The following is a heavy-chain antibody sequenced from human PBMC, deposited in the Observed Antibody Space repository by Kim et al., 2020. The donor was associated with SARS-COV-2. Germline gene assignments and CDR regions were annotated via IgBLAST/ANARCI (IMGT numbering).Heavy chain of an antibody. V-gene: IGHV3-43*01. D-gene: IGHD3-10*01. Sequence: YADSVKGRFTISRDNSKNSLYLQMNSLRTEDTALYYCAKSIRGVVSAFDIWGQGTMVTVSS. J-gene: IGHJ3*02. CDR3: AKSIRGVVSAFDI.